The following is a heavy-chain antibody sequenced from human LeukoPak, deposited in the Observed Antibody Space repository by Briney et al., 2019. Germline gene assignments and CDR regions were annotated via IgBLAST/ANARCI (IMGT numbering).Heavy chain of an antibody. CDR2: IYYSGST. CDR1: GGSISSSSYY. CDR3: ARRWPGPFDY. D-gene: IGHD2-15*01. V-gene: IGHV4-39*01. Sequence: SETLSLTCTVSGGSISSSSYYWGWIRQPPGKGLEWIGSIYYSGSTYYNPSLKSRVTISVDTSKNQFSLKLSSVTAADTAVYYCARRWPGPFDYWGQGTLVTVSS. J-gene: IGHJ4*02.